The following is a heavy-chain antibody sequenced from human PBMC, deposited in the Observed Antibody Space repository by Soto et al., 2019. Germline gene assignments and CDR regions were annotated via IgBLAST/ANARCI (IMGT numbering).Heavy chain of an antibody. CDR1: GYSFTSYW. Sequence: PGESLKISCKGSGYSFTSYWISWVRQMPGKGLEWMGRIDPSDSYTNYSPSFQGHVTISADKSISTAYLQWSSLKASDTAMYYCATTNPSSSSYYYYYGMDVWGQGTTVTVSS. J-gene: IGHJ6*02. V-gene: IGHV5-10-1*01. CDR3: ATTNPSSSSYYYYYGMDV. CDR2: IDPSDSYT. D-gene: IGHD6-6*01.